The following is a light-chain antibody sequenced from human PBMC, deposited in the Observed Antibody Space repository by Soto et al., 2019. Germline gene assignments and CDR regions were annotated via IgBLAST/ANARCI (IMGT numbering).Light chain of an antibody. V-gene: IGKV1-5*03. J-gene: IGKJ1*01. CDR1: QSISTS. CDR2: LAS. CDR3: QQYGSYSRT. Sequence: DIQMTQSPSTLSAFVGDRVTITCRASQSISTSLAWYQQKPGKAPKLLIYLASTLQSGVPTRFSGSGSATEFPLSINSLQPDDFATYYCQQYGSYSRTFGQGTKVEIK.